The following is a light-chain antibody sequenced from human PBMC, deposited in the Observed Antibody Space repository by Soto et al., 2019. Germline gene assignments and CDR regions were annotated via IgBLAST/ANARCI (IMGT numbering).Light chain of an antibody. J-gene: IGLJ1*01. CDR1: SSDVGGYNY. CDR2: EVS. V-gene: IGLV2-14*01. Sequence: QSALTQPASVSGSPGQSITICCTGTSSDVGGYNYVSWYQQHPGKAPKLMIYEVSNRPSGVSNRFSGSKSGNTASLTISGLQAEDETDYYCCSYTSRSTYVFGTGTKVTVL. CDR3: CSYTSRSTYV.